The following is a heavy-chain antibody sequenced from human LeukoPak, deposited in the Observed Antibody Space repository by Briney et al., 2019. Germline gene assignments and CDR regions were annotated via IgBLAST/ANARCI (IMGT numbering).Heavy chain of an antibody. CDR2: ISGSSSYI. V-gene: IGHV3-21*01. CDR3: ARDVSYYDSSGYYYRLYYFDY. CDR1: GFTFSSYS. D-gene: IGHD3-22*01. J-gene: IGHJ4*02. Sequence: GGSLRLSCAASGFTFSSYSMNWVRQAPGKGLEWVSSISGSSSYIYYADSVKGRFTISRDNGKNSLYLQMNSLRAEDTAVYYCARDVSYYDSSGYYYRLYYFDYWGQGTLVTVSS.